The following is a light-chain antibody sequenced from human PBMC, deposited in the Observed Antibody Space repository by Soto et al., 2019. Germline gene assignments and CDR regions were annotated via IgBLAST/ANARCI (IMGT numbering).Light chain of an antibody. CDR2: DTS. CDR1: QSVSIK. V-gene: IGKV3-15*01. Sequence: EIVMTQSPATLSVSPGARATLSCRARQSVSIKLAWYQQKPGQAPRLLIYDTSTRATGIPARFSGSGSGTEFTLTISSLQSEDFAVYYCQQYNNRPPITFGQGTRLEI. J-gene: IGKJ5*01. CDR3: QQYNNRPPIT.